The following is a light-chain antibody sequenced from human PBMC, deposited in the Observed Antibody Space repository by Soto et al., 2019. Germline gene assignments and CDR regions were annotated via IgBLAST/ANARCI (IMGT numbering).Light chain of an antibody. CDR2: STS. V-gene: IGKV3-20*01. Sequence: EIVLTQSPGTLSLSPGDRATLSCRASQSLSVSYIAWYQQKPGQAPRLLIYSTSTRSTGIPDRFSGRGSLTHFTLAISRLEPEYFAVYYCHQFGDSPQTFGQGTTVEV. J-gene: IGKJ1*01. CDR3: HQFGDSPQT. CDR1: QSLSVSY.